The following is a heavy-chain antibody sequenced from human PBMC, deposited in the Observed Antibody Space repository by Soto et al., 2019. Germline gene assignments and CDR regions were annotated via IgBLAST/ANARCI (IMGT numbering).Heavy chain of an antibody. D-gene: IGHD3-10*01. V-gene: IGHV3-20*01. J-gene: IGHJ4*02. CDR1: GFRFDEYD. CDR2: IKWNGGST. Sequence: EVQLVESGGGVIRPGGSLRLSCEASGFRFDEYDMSWVRQVPGKGLEWVSGIKWNGGSTSYADSVKGRCTISRDNAKKFLYLQMNSLRAEDTALYHCARFYNSNYFDYWGQGAQVTVSS. CDR3: ARFYNSNYFDY.